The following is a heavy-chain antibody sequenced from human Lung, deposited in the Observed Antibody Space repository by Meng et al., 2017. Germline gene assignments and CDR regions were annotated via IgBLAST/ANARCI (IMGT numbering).Heavy chain of an antibody. CDR3: ATGAAAADH. CDR1: GFSFTAAW. J-gene: IGHJ4*02. CDR2: IKSNSDGGTT. Sequence: EVQLVESGGGLVKPGGSLRLSCVASGFSFTAAWMSWVRQAPGKGLEWVGRIKSNSDGGTTDYAAPVKGRFTISRDDSKNTLYLQMNSLITEDTAVYFCATGAAAADHWGQGTLVTVSS. D-gene: IGHD6-13*01. V-gene: IGHV3-15*01.